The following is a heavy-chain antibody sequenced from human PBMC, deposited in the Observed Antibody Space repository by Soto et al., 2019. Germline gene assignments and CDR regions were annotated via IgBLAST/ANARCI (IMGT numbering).Heavy chain of an antibody. J-gene: IGHJ3*02. CDR1: GASINSGASY. CDR2: IYDSGIT. D-gene: IGHD2-15*01. CDR3: ARDRGATLYRHFGGFDI. V-gene: IGHV4-31*03. Sequence: QVQLQESGPGLLKPSQTLSLTCSVTGASINSGASYWCWIRQHPEKGLELIGYIYDSGITYYNPSLKSRATMSMDASENQFSLKLSSVTTADTAVYYCARDRGATLYRHFGGFDIWGPGTVVTVSS.